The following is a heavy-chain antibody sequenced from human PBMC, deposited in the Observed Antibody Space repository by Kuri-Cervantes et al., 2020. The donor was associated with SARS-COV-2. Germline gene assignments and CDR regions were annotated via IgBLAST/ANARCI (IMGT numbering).Heavy chain of an antibody. V-gene: IGHV3-21*01. Sequence: LEWVSLMRSTNSYIKYAASVKGRFTTSRDNAKNSLYLQMNSLRAEDTAVYYCARLTGTTSSGAFDIWGQGTMVTVSS. J-gene: IGHJ3*02. D-gene: IGHD1-7*01. CDR2: MRSTNSYI. CDR3: ARLTGTTSSGAFDI.